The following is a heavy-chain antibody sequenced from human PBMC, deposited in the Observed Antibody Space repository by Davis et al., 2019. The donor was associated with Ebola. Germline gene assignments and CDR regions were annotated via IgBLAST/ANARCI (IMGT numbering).Heavy chain of an antibody. D-gene: IGHD2-8*01. CDR3: ARASCTNGVCHFDN. Sequence: GESLKISCAASGFTFSHYTMNWVRQAPGKGLDWVSSISSGSTFTYYGDSVNGRFTISRDNAKNSLYLQLNSLKAGDTAVYYCARASCTNGVCHFDNWGQGTLVTVSS. J-gene: IGHJ4*02. CDR1: GFTFSHYT. CDR2: ISSGSTFT. V-gene: IGHV3-21*01.